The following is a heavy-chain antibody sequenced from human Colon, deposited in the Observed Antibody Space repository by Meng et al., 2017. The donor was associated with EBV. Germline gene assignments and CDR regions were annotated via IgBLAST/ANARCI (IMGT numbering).Heavy chain of an antibody. CDR2: IYHGGTT. V-gene: IGHV4-30-2*01. D-gene: IGHD2-21*02. CDR1: GDSISSGDYS. Sequence: QLLLQESDSGLVQPSQSLSLTCAVSGDSISSGDYSWSWIRQPPGQGLEWIGYIYHGGTTYNTSLKSRVTISVDNSKNQFSLRLTSATAADTAVYYCARGPYCGGDCYWFDPWGQGTLVTVSS. CDR3: ARGPYCGGDCYWFDP. J-gene: IGHJ5*02.